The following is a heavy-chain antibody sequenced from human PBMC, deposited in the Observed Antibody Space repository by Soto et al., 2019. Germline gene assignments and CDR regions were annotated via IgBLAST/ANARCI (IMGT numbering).Heavy chain of an antibody. CDR3: AKTRFIAGGPNFDY. J-gene: IGHJ4*02. V-gene: IGHV3-23*01. D-gene: IGHD6-13*01. Sequence: EVQLLESGGGLVQPGGPLRLSCAASGFTFSSYAMSWVRQAPGKGLEWVSAISGSGGSTYYADSVKGRFTISRDNSKNTLYLQMHSLRAEDTAVYYCAKTRFIAGGPNFDYWGQGTLVTVSS. CDR1: GFTFSSYA. CDR2: ISGSGGST.